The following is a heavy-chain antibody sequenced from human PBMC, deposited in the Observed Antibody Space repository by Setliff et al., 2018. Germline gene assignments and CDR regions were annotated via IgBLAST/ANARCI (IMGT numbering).Heavy chain of an antibody. CDR2: NSA. CDR1: GYTFTNFG. Sequence: ASVKVSCKASGYTFTNFGINWVRQAPGQGLEWMGWNSAYAQKFQGRVTMTTDTSTGTAYMELRSLTFDDTAVYYCARDWFCSGGDCSDVFDFWGQGTMVTVSS. D-gene: IGHD2-21*02. J-gene: IGHJ3*01. CDR3: ARDWFCSGGDCSDVFDF. V-gene: IGHV1-18*01.